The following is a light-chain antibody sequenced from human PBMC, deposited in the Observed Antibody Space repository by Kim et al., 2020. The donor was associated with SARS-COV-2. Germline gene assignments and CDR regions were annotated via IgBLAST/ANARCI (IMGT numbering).Light chain of an antibody. J-gene: IGLJ2*01. Sequence: QSVTIPCTGTSSDVGGYNYVSWYQQYPGTASKVMIYDVTKRPSGVPARFSGSKSYNTAALSVSGLQAEDEADYYCASYAGSKSLVVFGGGTQLTVL. CDR2: DVT. V-gene: IGLV2-8*01. CDR1: SSDVGGYNY. CDR3: ASYAGSKSLVV.